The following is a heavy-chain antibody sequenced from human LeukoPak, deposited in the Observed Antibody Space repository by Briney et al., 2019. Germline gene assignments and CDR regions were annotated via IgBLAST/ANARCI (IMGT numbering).Heavy chain of an antibody. CDR1: GVSISSYY. CDR2: IYYSGST. J-gene: IGHJ4*02. Sequence: SETLSLTCTVSGVSISSYYWSWIRQPPGKGLEWIGYIYYSGSTNYNPSLKSRVTISVDTSKNQFSLKLSSVTAADTAVCYCARDDSSGWYSDWGQGTLVTVSS. D-gene: IGHD6-19*01. V-gene: IGHV4-59*01. CDR3: ARDDSSGWYSD.